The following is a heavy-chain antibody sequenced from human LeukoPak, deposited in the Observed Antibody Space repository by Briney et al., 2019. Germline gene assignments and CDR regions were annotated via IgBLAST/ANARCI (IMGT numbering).Heavy chain of an antibody. CDR3: ATSVGYDSSGSPYFDY. CDR1: GFTFSSYA. J-gene: IGHJ4*02. CDR2: ISYDGSNK. V-gene: IGHV3-30*03. D-gene: IGHD3-22*01. Sequence: PGGSLRLSCAASGFTFSSYAMHWVRQAPGKGLEWVAVISYDGSNKYYADSVKGRFTISRDNSKNTLYLQMNSLRAEDTAVYYCATSVGYDSSGSPYFDYWGQGTLVTVSS.